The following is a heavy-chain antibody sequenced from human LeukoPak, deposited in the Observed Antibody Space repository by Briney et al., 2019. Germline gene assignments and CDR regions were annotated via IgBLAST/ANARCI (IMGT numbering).Heavy chain of an antibody. CDR3: ARERSLTMVRGGGFDY. CDR1: GFTFSSYA. D-gene: IGHD3-10*01. CDR2: ISYDGSNK. J-gene: IGHJ4*02. Sequence: QTGGSLRLSCAASGFTFSSYAMHWVRQAPGKGLEWVAVISYDGSNKYYADSVKGRFTISRDNSKNTLYLQMNSLRAEDTAVYYCARERSLTMVRGGGFDYWGQGTLVTVSS. V-gene: IGHV3-30-3*01.